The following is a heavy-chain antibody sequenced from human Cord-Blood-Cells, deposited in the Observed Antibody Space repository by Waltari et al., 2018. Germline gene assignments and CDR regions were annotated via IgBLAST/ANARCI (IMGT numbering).Heavy chain of an antibody. CDR3: ARERITMVQGVILH. CDR2: IWYDGSNK. CDR1: GFTFSSYG. D-gene: IGHD3-10*01. V-gene: IGHV3-33*01. J-gene: IGHJ4*02. Sequence: QVQLVESGGGVVQPGTSLRLSCAASGFTFSSYGIPWVRQVPGKGLEWVAVIWYDGSNKYYADSVKGRFTISRDNSKNTLYLQMNSLRAEDTAVYYCARERITMVQGVILHWGQGTLVTVSS.